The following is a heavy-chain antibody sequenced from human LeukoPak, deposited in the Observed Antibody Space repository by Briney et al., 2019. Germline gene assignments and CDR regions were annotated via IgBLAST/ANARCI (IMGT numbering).Heavy chain of an antibody. D-gene: IGHD2-2*01. V-gene: IGHV3-23*01. J-gene: IGHJ5*02. CDR1: GFTFSSSA. CDR3: AREGCSSTSCYGRWFDP. Sequence: LPGGSLRLSCAASGFTFSSSAMSWVRQAPGKGLEWVSAISNNGGYTYYADSVQGRFTISRDNSKSTLCLQMNSLRAEDTAVYYCAREGCSSTSCYGRWFDPWGQGTLVTVSS. CDR2: ISNNGGYT.